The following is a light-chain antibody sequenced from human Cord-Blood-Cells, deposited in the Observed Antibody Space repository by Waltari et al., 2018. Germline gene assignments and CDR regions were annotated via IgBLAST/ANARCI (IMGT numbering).Light chain of an antibody. J-gene: IGKJ1*01. V-gene: IGKV1-NL1*01. CDR3: QQYYSTPT. CDR2: AAS. CDR1: QGISNS. Sequence: DIQMTQSPSSLSASVGDRVTITCRASQGISNSLAWYQQKPGKAPKLLLYAASRLESGVPSMFSGSGSGTDYTLTISSLQPEDFATYYCQQYYSTPTFGQGTKVEIK.